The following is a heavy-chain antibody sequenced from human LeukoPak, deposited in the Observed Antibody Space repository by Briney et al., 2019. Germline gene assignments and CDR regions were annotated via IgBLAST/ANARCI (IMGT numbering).Heavy chain of an antibody. D-gene: IGHD6-13*01. CDR2: IYYSGST. V-gene: IGHV4-61*05. CDR1: GGSISSSSYY. CDR3: ARLGSSSSPVWYFDL. J-gene: IGHJ2*01. Sequence: PSETLSLTCTVSGGSISSSSYYWGWIRQPPGKGLEWIGYIYYSGSTNYNPSPKSRLTISVDTSKNQFSLKLSSVTAADTAVYYCARLGSSSSPVWYFDLWGRGTLVTVSS.